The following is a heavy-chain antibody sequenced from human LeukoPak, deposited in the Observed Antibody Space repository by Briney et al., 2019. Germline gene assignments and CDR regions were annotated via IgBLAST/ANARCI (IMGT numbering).Heavy chain of an antibody. V-gene: IGHV3-11*01. J-gene: IGHJ4*02. D-gene: IGHD1-26*01. Sequence: GGSLRLSCAASGFTFSDYDMSWIRQAPGKGLEWVSYISSSGGTTFNADSVKGRLSISRDNAKNSLYLQMNSLRAEDTAVYYCARQGESYRCLDYWGQGTLVTFSS. CDR3: ARQGESYRCLDY. CDR1: GFTFSDYD. CDR2: ISSSGGTT.